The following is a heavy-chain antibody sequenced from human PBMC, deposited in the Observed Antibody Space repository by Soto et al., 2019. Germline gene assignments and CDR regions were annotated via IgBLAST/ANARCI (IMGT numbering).Heavy chain of an antibody. D-gene: IGHD2-2*01. V-gene: IGHV3-23*01. CDR2: ISGYGGSA. J-gene: IGHJ4*02. CDR1: GFTVSSYA. CDR3: AKGTDHFDS. Sequence: GGSLRLSGVASGFTVSSYAMSWVRQAPGKGLEWVSSISGYGGSAYYADSMKGRFTLSRDNSKNTLFLQMNSLRADDTAVYYCAKGTDHFDSWGQGTLVTVSS.